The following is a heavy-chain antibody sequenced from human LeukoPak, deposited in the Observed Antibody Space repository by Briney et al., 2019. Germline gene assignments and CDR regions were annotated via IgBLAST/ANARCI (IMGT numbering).Heavy chain of an antibody. CDR3: ARGRRVSCGGDCYYYYYYMDV. D-gene: IGHD2-21*02. Sequence: GGSLRLSCAVSGFTFSSYEMNWVSQAPRKGLEWVSYISSSGSTIYYADSVEGRFTISRDNAKDSLYLQMNSLRAEDTAVYYGARGRRVSCGGDCYYYYYYMDVWGKGTTVTVSS. CDR2: ISSSGSTI. CDR1: GFTFSSYE. V-gene: IGHV3-48*03. J-gene: IGHJ6*03.